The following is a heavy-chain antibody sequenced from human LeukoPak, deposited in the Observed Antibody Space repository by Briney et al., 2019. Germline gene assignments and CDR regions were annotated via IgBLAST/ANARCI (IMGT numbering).Heavy chain of an antibody. CDR3: AKDSSGYPNYFDY. D-gene: IGHD3-22*01. CDR2: ISRSSSTI. CDR1: GFTFSSYS. J-gene: IGHJ4*02. V-gene: IGHV3-48*01. Sequence: GGSLRLSCAVSGFTFSSYSMNWVRQAPGKGLEWVSYISRSSSTIHYADSVKGRFTISRDNSKNTLYLQMNSLRAEDTAVYYCAKDSSGYPNYFDYWGQGTLVTVSS.